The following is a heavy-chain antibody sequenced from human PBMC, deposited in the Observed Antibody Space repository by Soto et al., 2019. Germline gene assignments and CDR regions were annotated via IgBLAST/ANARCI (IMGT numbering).Heavy chain of an antibody. D-gene: IGHD6-13*01. CDR3: TRDASRDSSARGWFDP. Sequence: GGSLRLSCAASGFTFRSFTMNWVRQAPGKGLEWASTISSNSAYIYYTDALRGRFTISRDNAKNSLHLQMNSLRAEDTAVYYCTRDASRDSSARGWFDPWGPGTLVTVSS. J-gene: IGHJ5*02. CDR1: GFTFRSFT. CDR2: ISSNSAYI. V-gene: IGHV3-21*01.